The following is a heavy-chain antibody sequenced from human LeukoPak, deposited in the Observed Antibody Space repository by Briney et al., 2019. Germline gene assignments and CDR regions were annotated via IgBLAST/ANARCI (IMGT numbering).Heavy chain of an antibody. CDR2: IRYDGSNK. J-gene: IGHJ4*02. CDR1: GFTFSSYA. D-gene: IGHD6-6*01. Sequence: GGSLRLSCAASGFTFSSYAMSWVRQAPGKGLEWVAFIRYDGSNKYYADSVKGRFTISRDNSKNTLYLQMNSLRAEDTAVYYCAKMSEQLVGYYFDYWGQGTLVTVSS. CDR3: AKMSEQLVGYYFDY. V-gene: IGHV3-30*02.